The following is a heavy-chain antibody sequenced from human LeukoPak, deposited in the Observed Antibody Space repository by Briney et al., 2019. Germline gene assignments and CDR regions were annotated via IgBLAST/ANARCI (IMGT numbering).Heavy chain of an antibody. J-gene: IGHJ4*02. CDR2: IKEDGSEK. CDR3: VKVSIAVAGSDY. D-gene: IGHD6-13*01. Sequence: PGGSLRLSCAASGFIFSNYWMTWVRQAPGKGLEWVANIKEDGSEKYYLDSVSGRFTISRDNAKNSLYLQMNGLRAEDTAVYYCVKVSIAVAGSDYWGQGTLVTVSS. CDR1: GFIFSNYW. V-gene: IGHV3-7*01.